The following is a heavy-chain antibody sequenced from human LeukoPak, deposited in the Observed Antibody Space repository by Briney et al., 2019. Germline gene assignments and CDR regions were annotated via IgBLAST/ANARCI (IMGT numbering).Heavy chain of an antibody. CDR3: AKATTYYDFWSGYSPDY. Sequence: GGSLTLPCAVSGFPFSSCAVRWVRQAPGKGLEWVSAISGSGGGTYYADSVKGRFTISRDNSKNTLYLQMNSLRAEDTAVYYCAKATTYYDFWSGYSPDYWGQGTLVTVSS. J-gene: IGHJ4*02. V-gene: IGHV3-23*01. CDR2: ISGSGGGT. D-gene: IGHD3-3*01. CDR1: GFPFSSCA.